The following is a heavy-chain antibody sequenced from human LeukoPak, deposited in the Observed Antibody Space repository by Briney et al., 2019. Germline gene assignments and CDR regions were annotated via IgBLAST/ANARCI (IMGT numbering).Heavy chain of an antibody. CDR3: AKYGGNSGMAFDI. Sequence: PGGSLRLSCAASGFTFSAHWMSWVRQAPGKGLEWVANINLDESAKRYVNSVKGRFTISRDNAKNSLYLQMNSLRAEDTAVYYCAKYGGNSGMAFDIWGQGAVVAVSS. J-gene: IGHJ3*02. V-gene: IGHV3-7*01. D-gene: IGHD4-23*01. CDR1: GFTFSAHW. CDR2: INLDESAK.